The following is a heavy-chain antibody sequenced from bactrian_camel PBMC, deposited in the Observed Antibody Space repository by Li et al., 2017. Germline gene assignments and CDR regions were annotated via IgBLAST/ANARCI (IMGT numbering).Heavy chain of an antibody. D-gene: IGHD1*01. CDR1: GYSYGGYY. Sequence: HVQLVESGGGSVPAGGSLRLSCAISGYSYGGYYIGWVRQAPGKEREGVAVIAPDGSTNYGDSVRGRFTISKNGAMNIVALQMDSLKPEDTAMYYCAAKRWDLERTYNYWGHGTQVTVS. CDR2: IAPDGST. CDR3: AAKRWDLERTYNY. J-gene: IGHJ4*01. V-gene: IGHV3S53*01.